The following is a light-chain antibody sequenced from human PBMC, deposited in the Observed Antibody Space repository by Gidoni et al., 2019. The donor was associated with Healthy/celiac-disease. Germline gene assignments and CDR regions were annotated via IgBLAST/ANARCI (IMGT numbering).Light chain of an antibody. CDR1: QSVSSY. CDR3: QQRSNWPPWT. CDR2: DAS. J-gene: IGKJ1*01. Sequence: EIVLTQSPATLSLSPGERATLSCRASQSVSSYLAWSQQKPGQAPRLLIYDASNRATGIPARFSGSGFGTDFTLTISSLEPEDFAVYYCQQRSNWPPWTFXQXTKVEIK. V-gene: IGKV3-11*01.